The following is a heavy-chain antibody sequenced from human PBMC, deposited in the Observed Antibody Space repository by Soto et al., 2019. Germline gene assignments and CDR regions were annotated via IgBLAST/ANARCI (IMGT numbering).Heavy chain of an antibody. CDR1: GYSFTSYW. D-gene: IGHD2-2*01. CDR2: IYPGDSDT. Sequence: PGESLKISCKGSGYSFTSYWIGWVRQMPGKGLEWMGIIYPGDSDTRYSPSFQGQVTISADKSISTAYLQWSSLKASDTAMYYCARQGGYCSSTSCPQRPNRNWFDPWGQGTLVTVSS. J-gene: IGHJ5*02. CDR3: ARQGGYCSSTSCPQRPNRNWFDP. V-gene: IGHV5-51*01.